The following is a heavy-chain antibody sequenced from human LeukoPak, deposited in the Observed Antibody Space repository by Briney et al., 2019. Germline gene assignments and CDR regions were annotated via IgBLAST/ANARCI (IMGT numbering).Heavy chain of an antibody. V-gene: IGHV3-21*01. CDR3: ARDRATASHVAGKVDP. CDR1: GFPFSNYA. D-gene: IGHD3-16*01. J-gene: IGHJ5*02. CDR2: ISTSSHII. Sequence: PGGPLRLSCAASGFPFSNYAMNWVRQAPGKGLEWVSSISTSSHIIYYADSVKGRFTIARDNAKNSLYLQMNSLRAEDTAVYYCARDRATASHVAGKVDPWGQGTLVTVSS.